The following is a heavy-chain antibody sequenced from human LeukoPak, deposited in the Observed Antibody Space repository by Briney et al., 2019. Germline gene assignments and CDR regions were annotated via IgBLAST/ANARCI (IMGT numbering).Heavy chain of an antibody. J-gene: IGHJ4*02. V-gene: IGHV3-53*05. CDR2: IYSGGST. CDR1: GFTVSSNY. Sequence: PGGSLRLSCAASGFTVSSNYMSWVRQAPGKGLEWVSVIYSGGSTYYADSVKGRFTISRDNSKNTLYLQMNSLRSEDTAVYYCARGGRGGGCDFWSWGQGTLVTVSS. D-gene: IGHD3-3*01. CDR3: ARGGRGGGCDFWS.